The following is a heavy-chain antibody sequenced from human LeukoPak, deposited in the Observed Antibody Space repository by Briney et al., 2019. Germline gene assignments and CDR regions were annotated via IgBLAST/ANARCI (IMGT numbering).Heavy chain of an antibody. Sequence: PGGSLRLSCAASGFALSRCSMNWVRQAPGKGLEWVSSISRSSGYVFYADSMKGRFTVSRDNSKNSLYLQMNTLMTEYTAVYYCARFPEGSSTWSIDFWGQGTLVTVSS. CDR1: GFALSRCS. D-gene: IGHD6-13*01. CDR3: ARFPEGSSTWSIDF. CDR2: ISRSSGYV. J-gene: IGHJ4*02. V-gene: IGHV3-21*01.